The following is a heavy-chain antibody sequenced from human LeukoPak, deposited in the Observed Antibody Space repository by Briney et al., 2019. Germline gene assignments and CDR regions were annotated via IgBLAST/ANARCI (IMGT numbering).Heavy chain of an antibody. Sequence: PSETLSLTCTVFGDSISSTTYNWGWIRQPPGKGLEWIGSIYYTGITYYNPSLKRRVTMSVDTSENQFSLNLNSVTAADTAVYYCARGFRYCSGGSCYPGVNWFDPWGQGTLVTVSS. J-gene: IGHJ5*02. D-gene: IGHD2-15*01. V-gene: IGHV4-39*01. CDR2: IYYTGIT. CDR1: GDSISSTTYN. CDR3: ARGFRYCSGGSCYPGVNWFDP.